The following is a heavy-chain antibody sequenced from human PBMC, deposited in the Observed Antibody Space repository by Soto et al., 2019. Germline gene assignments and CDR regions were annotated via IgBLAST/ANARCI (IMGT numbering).Heavy chain of an antibody. CDR2: IYHSGST. D-gene: IGHD1-7*01. CDR1: GGSISSGGYS. CDR3: ATAGTRWNSYLIDY. Sequence: SETLSLTCAVSGGSISSGGYSWSWLRQPPGKGLEWIGYIYHSGSTYYNPSLKSRVTISVDRSKNQFSLKLSSLTAADTAVYYCATAGTRWNSYLIDYWGQGTLVTVSS. V-gene: IGHV4-30-2*01. J-gene: IGHJ4*02.